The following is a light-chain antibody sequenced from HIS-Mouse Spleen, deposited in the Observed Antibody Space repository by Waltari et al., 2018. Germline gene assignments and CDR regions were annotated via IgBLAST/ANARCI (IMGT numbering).Light chain of an antibody. CDR2: LNSDGSH. Sequence: QLVLTQSPSASASLGASVKLTCTLSSGHTRYAIAWHQQQPEKGPRYLMKLNSDGSHSKGDGIPDRFSGSSSGAECYLTISSLQSEDEADYYCQTWGTGIQVFGTGTKVTVL. V-gene: IGLV4-69*01. CDR1: SGHTRYA. CDR3: QTWGTGIQV. J-gene: IGLJ1*01.